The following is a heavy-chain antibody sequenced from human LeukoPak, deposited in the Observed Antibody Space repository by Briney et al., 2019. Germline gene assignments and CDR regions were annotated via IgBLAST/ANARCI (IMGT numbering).Heavy chain of an antibody. CDR1: GYTFTSYA. Sequence: ASVKVSCKASGYTFTSYAMNWVRQAPGQGLEWMGWMNPNSGNTGYAQKFQGRVTITRNTSISTAYIELSSLRSEDAAVYYCARGEGSGSYFGATYYYYMDVWGKGTTVTVSS. V-gene: IGHV1-8*03. J-gene: IGHJ6*03. CDR2: MNPNSGNT. D-gene: IGHD3-10*01. CDR3: ARGEGSGSYFGATYYYYMDV.